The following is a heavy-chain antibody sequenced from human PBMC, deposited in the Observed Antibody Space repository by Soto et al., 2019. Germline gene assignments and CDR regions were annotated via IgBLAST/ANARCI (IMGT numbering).Heavy chain of an antibody. CDR3: AKAISGYNAPLDH. V-gene: IGHV3-23*01. Sequence: EVQMLESGGGLVQPCGSLRLSCAASGFTFSSYAMNWVRQAPGKGLEWVSVISGSGSSTYYADSVKGRFTISRDNSKNTLYVQMNSLRAEDTGVYYCAKAISGYNAPLDHWGQGTRVTVSS. CDR2: ISGSGSST. J-gene: IGHJ4*02. CDR1: GFTFSSYA. D-gene: IGHD1-20*01.